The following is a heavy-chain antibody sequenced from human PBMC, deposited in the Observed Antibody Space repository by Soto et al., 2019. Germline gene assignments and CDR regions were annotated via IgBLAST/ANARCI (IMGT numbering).Heavy chain of an antibody. J-gene: IGHJ6*02. Sequence: GGSLRLSCAASGFTFSSYAMHWVRQAPGKGLEWVAVISYDGSNKYYADSVKGRFTISRDNSKNTLYLQMNSLRAEDTAVYYCAREGSSSRDYYYYGMDVWGQGTTVTISS. V-gene: IGHV3-30-3*01. CDR1: GFTFSSYA. CDR3: AREGSSSRDYYYYGMDV. D-gene: IGHD6-13*01. CDR2: ISYDGSNK.